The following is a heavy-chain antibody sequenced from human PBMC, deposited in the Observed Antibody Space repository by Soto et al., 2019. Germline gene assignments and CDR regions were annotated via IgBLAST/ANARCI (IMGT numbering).Heavy chain of an antibody. J-gene: IGHJ4*02. D-gene: IGHD6-19*01. CDR3: ARYIAVAGFDY. CDR1: GGSISSYY. CDR2: IYYSGST. V-gene: IGHV4-59*08. Sequence: TLSLTCTVSGGSISSYYWSWIRQPPGKGLEWIGYIYYSGSTNYNPSLKSRVTISVDTSKNQFSLKLSSVTAADTAVYYCARYIAVAGFDYWGQGTLVTVSS.